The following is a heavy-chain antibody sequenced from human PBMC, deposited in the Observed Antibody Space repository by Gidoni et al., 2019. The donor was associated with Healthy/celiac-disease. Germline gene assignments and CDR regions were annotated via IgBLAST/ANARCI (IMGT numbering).Heavy chain of an antibody. Sequence: EVQLVESGGGLVQHGGSLRLSCAASGVTSLSYSMNWVRQAPGKGLEWVSYISSSSSTIYYADSVKGRFTISRDNAKNSLYLQMNSLRDEDTAVYYCARERQGWLQSYYFDYWGQGTLVTVSS. V-gene: IGHV3-48*02. CDR3: ARERQGWLQSYYFDY. D-gene: IGHD5-12*01. CDR1: GVTSLSYS. J-gene: IGHJ4*02. CDR2: ISSSSSTI.